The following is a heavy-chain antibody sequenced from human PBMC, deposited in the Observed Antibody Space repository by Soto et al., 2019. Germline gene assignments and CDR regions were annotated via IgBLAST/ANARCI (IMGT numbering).Heavy chain of an antibody. CDR2: IYYSGST. D-gene: IGHD2-15*01. V-gene: IGHV4-61*01. CDR3: ARDPVVSCSGGSCYPVLDYYYGMDV. CDR1: GGSVSSGSYY. J-gene: IGHJ6*02. Sequence: QVQLQESGPGLVKPSETLSLTCTVSGGSVSSGSYYWSWIRQPPGKGLEWIGYIYYSGSTNYNPSLKSRVTISVDTSKNQFSLKLSSVTAADTAVYYCARDPVVSCSGGSCYPVLDYYYGMDVWGQGTTVTVSS.